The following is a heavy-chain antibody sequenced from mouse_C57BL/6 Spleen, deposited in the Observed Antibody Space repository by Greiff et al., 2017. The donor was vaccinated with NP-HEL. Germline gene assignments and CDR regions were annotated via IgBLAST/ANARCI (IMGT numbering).Heavy chain of an antibody. D-gene: IGHD1-1*01. CDR1: GYTFTEYT. Sequence: VQLQESGAELVKPGASVKLSCKASGYTFTEYTIHWVKQRSGQGLEWIGWFYPGSGSIKYNEKFKDKATLTADKSSSTVYMELSRLTSEDSAVYFCARHEEDYYGSSGYFDYWGQGTTLTVSS. CDR3: ARHEEDYYGSSGYFDY. J-gene: IGHJ2*01. V-gene: IGHV1-62-2*01. CDR2: FYPGSGSI.